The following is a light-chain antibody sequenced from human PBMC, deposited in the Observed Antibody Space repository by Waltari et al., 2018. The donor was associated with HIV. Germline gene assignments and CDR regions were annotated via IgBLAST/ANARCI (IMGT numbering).Light chain of an antibody. CDR1: RSDVGTYNY. CDR2: EVS. V-gene: IGLV2-14*01. CDR3: SSYTNTNIS. Sequence: QSALTQPASVSGSPGQSLTIPCTGPRSDVGTYNYVSWYQQHPGKAPKLIIYEVSTRPSGISDRFSGSKSDNAASLTIAALQPEDEADYYYSSYTNTNISFGGGTKLTVL. J-gene: IGLJ2*01.